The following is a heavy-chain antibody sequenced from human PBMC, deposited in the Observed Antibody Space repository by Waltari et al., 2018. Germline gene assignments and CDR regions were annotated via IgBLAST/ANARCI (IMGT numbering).Heavy chain of an antibody. CDR1: GGSFSGYY. CDR2: INHSGST. Sequence: QVQLQQWGAGLLQPSETLSLTCAVSGGSFSGYYWSWIRQPPGKGLEWIGEINHSGSTNYNPSLKSRVTIAVDTSKNQFSLKLSSVTAADTAVYYCARHGRGYSGWFDPWGQGTLVTVSS. D-gene: IGHD5-12*01. V-gene: IGHV4-34*01. J-gene: IGHJ5*02. CDR3: ARHGRGYSGWFDP.